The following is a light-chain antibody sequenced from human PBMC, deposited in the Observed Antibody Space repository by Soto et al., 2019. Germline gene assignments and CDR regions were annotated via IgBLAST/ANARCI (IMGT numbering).Light chain of an antibody. CDR2: GAS. CDR1: QRISSN. J-gene: IGKJ2*01. Sequence: EIVMTQSPDTLSVSPGERATLYCKASQRISSNLAWYQQKPGQPPRLLIYGASTRASGIPASFSGSGSGTEFTLTISGLQSEDFALYYCQQYNIWPPYTFGQGTKLEIK. V-gene: IGKV3-15*01. CDR3: QQYNIWPPYT.